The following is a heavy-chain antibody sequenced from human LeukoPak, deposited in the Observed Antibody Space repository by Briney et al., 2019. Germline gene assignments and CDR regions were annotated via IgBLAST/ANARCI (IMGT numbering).Heavy chain of an antibody. Sequence: GGSLRLSCAASGFTFSSYGMHWVRQAPGKGLEWVVFIRYDGSNKYYADSVKGRFTISRDNSKNTLYLQMNSLRAEDTAVYYCAKDLDKYSSSWYSWFDPWGQGTLVTVSS. D-gene: IGHD6-13*01. J-gene: IGHJ5*02. CDR2: IRYDGSNK. CDR1: GFTFSSYG. CDR3: AKDLDKYSSSWYSWFDP. V-gene: IGHV3-30*02.